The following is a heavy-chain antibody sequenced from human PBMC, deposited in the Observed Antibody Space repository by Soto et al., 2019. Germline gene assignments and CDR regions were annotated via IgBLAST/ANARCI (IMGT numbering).Heavy chain of an antibody. Sequence: GGSLRLSCAASGFTFSSYGMHWVRQAPDKGLEWVAVISYDGSNKYYADSVKGRFTISRDNSKNTLYLQMNSLRAEDTAVYYCAKDPYYYDSSGYYYAVDYWGQGTLVTVSS. D-gene: IGHD3-22*01. CDR1: GFTFSSYG. V-gene: IGHV3-30*18. CDR2: ISYDGSNK. J-gene: IGHJ4*02. CDR3: AKDPYYYDSSGYYYAVDY.